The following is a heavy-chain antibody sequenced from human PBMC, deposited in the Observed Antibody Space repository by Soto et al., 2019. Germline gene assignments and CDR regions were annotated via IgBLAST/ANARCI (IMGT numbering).Heavy chain of an antibody. CDR2: IKQDGSEK. V-gene: IGHV3-7*01. CDR3: ARPLGYCSGGICYPFDY. D-gene: IGHD2-15*01. CDR1: GFAFSSDW. J-gene: IGHJ4*02. Sequence: QAGGSLRLSCAASGFAFSSDWMSWVRQAPGKGLEWVANIKQDGSEKYYVDSVRGRFIISRDNAKNSLYLQMNSLRAEDTAVYYCARPLGYCSGGICYPFDYWGQGILVTVSS.